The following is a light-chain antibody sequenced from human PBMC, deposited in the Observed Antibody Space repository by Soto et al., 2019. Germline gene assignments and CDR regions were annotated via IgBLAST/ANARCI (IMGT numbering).Light chain of an antibody. CDR3: QQYGSSVFN. CDR2: GAS. J-gene: IGKJ3*01. Sequence: EIVLTQSPGTLSLSPGERATLSCRASQTVRNNYLAWYQQKPGQAPRLVIYGASNRATGIPDRFSASGSGTDFTLTITRLEPEDFAVYYCQQYGSSVFNFGPGTKVDIK. V-gene: IGKV3-20*01. CDR1: QTVRNNY.